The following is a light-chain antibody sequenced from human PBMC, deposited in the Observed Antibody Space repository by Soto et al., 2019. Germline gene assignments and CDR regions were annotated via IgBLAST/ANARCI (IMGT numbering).Light chain of an antibody. CDR3: CSYADTFYV. CDR2: DVS. Sequence: QSALTQPRSVSRSPGQSVTISCTGTSSDVGRYNFVSWYQQHPGKAPRLIIYDVSKRSSGVPDRFSGSKSGNTASLAISGLQAEDEADYYCCSYADTFYVFGTGTKLTVL. V-gene: IGLV2-11*01. CDR1: SSDVGRYNF. J-gene: IGLJ1*01.